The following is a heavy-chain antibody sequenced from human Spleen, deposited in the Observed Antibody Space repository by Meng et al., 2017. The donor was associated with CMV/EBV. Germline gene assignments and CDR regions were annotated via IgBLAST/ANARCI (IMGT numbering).Heavy chain of an antibody. V-gene: IGHV3-11*04. CDR2: ISGRGDII. Sequence: GGSLRLSCAASGFTFSDFYMSWIRLAPGKGLEWISYISGRGDIIYYADSLRGRFTVSRDNAENSLYLQMNSLRAEDTAVYYCARDPATNSGSYYVARYYFDYWGQGTLVTVSS. CDR3: ARDPATNSGSYYVARYYFDY. J-gene: IGHJ4*02. D-gene: IGHD1-26*01. CDR1: GFTFSDFY.